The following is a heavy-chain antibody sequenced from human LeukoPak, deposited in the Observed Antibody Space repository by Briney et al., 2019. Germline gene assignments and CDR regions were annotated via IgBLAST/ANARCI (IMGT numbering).Heavy chain of an antibody. D-gene: IGHD3-3*01. CDR2: INHSGST. J-gene: IGHJ6*02. Sequence: SETLSLTCAVYGGSFSGYYWSWLRQPPGKGLEWIGEINHSGSTNYNPSLKSRVTISVDTSKNQFSLELSSVTAADTAVYYCARSEGNFGAGVYYYGMDVWGQGTTVTVSS. V-gene: IGHV4-34*01. CDR1: GGSFSGYY. CDR3: ARSEGNFGAGVYYYGMDV.